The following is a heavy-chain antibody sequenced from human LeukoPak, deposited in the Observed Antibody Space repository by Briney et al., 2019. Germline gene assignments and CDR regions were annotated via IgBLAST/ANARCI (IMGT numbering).Heavy chain of an antibody. CDR2: IIPILGIA. CDR3: ARDGPDYYDSSGFLVSAY. V-gene: IGHV1-69*04. D-gene: IGHD3-22*01. J-gene: IGHJ4*02. CDR1: GYTFTSYG. Sequence: SVKVSCKASGYTFTSYGISWVRQAPGQGLEWMGRIIPILGIANYAQKFQGRVTITADKSTSTAYMELSSLRSEDTAVYYCARDGPDYYDSSGFLVSAYWGQGTLVTVSS.